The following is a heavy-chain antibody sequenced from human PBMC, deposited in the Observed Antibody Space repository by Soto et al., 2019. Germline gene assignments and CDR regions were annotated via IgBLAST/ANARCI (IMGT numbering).Heavy chain of an antibody. D-gene: IGHD5-12*01. J-gene: IGHJ6*02. CDR1: GGSISSGGYS. V-gene: IGHV4-30-2*01. CDR3: ARGEIVATMGGWMDV. CDR2: IYHSGST. Sequence: QLQLQESGSGLVKPSQTLSLTCAVAGGSISSGGYSWSWIRQPPGKGLEWIGYIYHSGSTYYNPSLKSRVTISVDRSKNQFSLKLSSVTAADTAVYYCARGEIVATMGGWMDVRGQGTTVTVSS.